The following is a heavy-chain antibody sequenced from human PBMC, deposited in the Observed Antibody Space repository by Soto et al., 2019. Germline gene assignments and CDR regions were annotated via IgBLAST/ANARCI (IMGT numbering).Heavy chain of an antibody. CDR1: GFTLSAYW. CDR2: INRDGSKK. D-gene: IGHD6-13*01. J-gene: IGHJ3*02. CDR3: ARDVSPGSSSLYLDAFDI. Sequence: EVQLEESGGDLVQPGGSLRLSCAASGFTLSAYWMTWVRQAPGNGLEWVANINRDGSKKSYLDSVRGRFTISRDNVGNSLYLQMDSLRADDTALYYCARDVSPGSSSLYLDAFDIWGQGKMVTVSS. V-gene: IGHV3-7*03.